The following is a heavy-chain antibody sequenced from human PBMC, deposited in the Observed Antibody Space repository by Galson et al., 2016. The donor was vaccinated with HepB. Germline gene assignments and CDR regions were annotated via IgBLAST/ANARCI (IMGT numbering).Heavy chain of an antibody. CDR1: SGYITNSNY. J-gene: IGHJ4*02. V-gene: IGHV4-4*02. Sequence: SETLSLTCGVSSGYITNSNYWSWVRQPPGKGLEWIGEVSNKGKTNFNPSLASRLSMSFDMSTNEASLRLNFMTAEDTATYFRTRESGAFVPFGFWGQGAPVVVSS. D-gene: IGHD3-16*01. CDR3: TRESGAFVPFGF. CDR2: VSNKGKT.